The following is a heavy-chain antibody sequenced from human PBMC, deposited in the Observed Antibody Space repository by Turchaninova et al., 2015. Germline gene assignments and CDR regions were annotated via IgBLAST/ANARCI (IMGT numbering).Heavy chain of an antibody. CDR1: GFSLSTNGMC. D-gene: IGHD4/OR15-4a*01. CDR2: IEWDDDK. J-gene: IGHJ4*02. CDR3: ARGDYGKLMGVDY. Sequence: QVTLRESGPALVKPTQTLTLTCTFSGFSLSTNGMCVSWIRQPPGKALEWLALIEWDDDKYYSTSLKTRLTISKDTSKNQVVLTVTDMDPVDTATYYCARGDYGKLMGVDYWGQGTLVTVSS. V-gene: IGHV2-70*01.